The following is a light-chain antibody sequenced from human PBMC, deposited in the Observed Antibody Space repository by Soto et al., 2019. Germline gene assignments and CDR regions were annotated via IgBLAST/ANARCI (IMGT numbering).Light chain of an antibody. V-gene: IGKV1-9*01. CDR3: QQLNSYPIT. CDR2: AAS. J-gene: IGKJ5*01. Sequence: IPLTQSPSSLSASVGDRVTITCRASQDISTYLAWYQQKPGKAPKLLISAASTLQSGVPSRFSGSGSGTEFTLTISSLQPEDFATYYCQQLNSYPITFGQGTRLEIK. CDR1: QDISTY.